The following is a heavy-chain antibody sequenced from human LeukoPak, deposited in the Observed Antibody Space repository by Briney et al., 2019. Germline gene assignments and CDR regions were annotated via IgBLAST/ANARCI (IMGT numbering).Heavy chain of an antibody. J-gene: IGHJ4*02. CDR1: RFTFSNYG. V-gene: IGHV3-30*02. CDR2: IRYDGNNK. CDR3: ARDRGRRRDGYNYPFDY. D-gene: IGHD5-24*01. Sequence: GGSLRLSCAASRFTFSNYGMHWVRQAPGKGLEWVSFIRYDGNNKYYADSVKGRFTISRDNSKNTLYLQMNSLRAEDTAVYYCARDRGRRRDGYNYPFDYWGQGALVTVSS.